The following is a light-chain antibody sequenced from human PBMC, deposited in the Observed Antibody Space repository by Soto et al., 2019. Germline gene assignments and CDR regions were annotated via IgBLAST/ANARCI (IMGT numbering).Light chain of an antibody. CDR1: QGISSA. Sequence: AIQLTQSPSSLSASVGDKVTITCRASQGISSALAWYQQKPGKAPKLLIYDASSLESGVPSRFSGSGSGTDFTLTISSLQPEDFATYYCQQFISYPHRYTFGQGTKLEIK. V-gene: IGKV1-13*02. CDR2: DAS. CDR3: QQFISYPHRYT. J-gene: IGKJ2*01.